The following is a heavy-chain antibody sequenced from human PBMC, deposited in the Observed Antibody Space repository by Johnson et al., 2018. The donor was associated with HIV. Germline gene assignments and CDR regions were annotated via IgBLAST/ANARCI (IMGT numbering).Heavy chain of an antibody. V-gene: IGHV3-30*02. CDR1: GFTFSSYG. J-gene: IGHJ3*02. CDR3: AKMVHGEPPWAFDI. D-gene: IGHD4-17*01. Sequence: QVQLVESGGGVVQPGGSLRLSCAASGFTFSSYGMHWVRQAPGKGLEWVAFIRYDGSNKYYADSVKGRFAISRDNSKNTLYLQMNSLRAEDTAVYYCAKMVHGEPPWAFDIWGQGTMVTVSS. CDR2: IRYDGSNK.